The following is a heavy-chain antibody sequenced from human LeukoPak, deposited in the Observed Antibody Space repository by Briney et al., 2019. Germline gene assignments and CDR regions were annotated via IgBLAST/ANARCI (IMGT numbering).Heavy chain of an antibody. CDR1: GCTVSSNY. J-gene: IGHJ4*02. CDR2: VYSGGST. V-gene: IGHV3-66*01. CDR3: ARDAPRLDY. Sequence: PGGSLRLSCAASGCTVSSNYMSWVRLPPGKGLGLDSVVYSGGSTYYEDSVKGRFTISRDNSKNTLYLQMNSLRAEDTAVYYCARDAPRLDYWGQGTLVTVSS.